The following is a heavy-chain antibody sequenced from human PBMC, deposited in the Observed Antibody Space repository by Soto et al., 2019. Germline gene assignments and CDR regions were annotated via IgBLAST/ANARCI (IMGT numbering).Heavy chain of an antibody. V-gene: IGHV1-18*01. CDR3: AMVDNYVTPTPQDV. D-gene: IGHD3-16*01. CDR2: ISPYSGKT. Sequence: VQLVQSGDEVRKPGSSVKVSCRASGYIFVNYGIAWVRQAPGQGLEWRGWISPYSGKTHYASKIQGRLTMTTDTSTSTSYMYLGSLTSYDTAVYYCAMVDNYVTPTPQDVWGQGTTVTVSS. J-gene: IGHJ6*02. CDR1: GYIFVNYG.